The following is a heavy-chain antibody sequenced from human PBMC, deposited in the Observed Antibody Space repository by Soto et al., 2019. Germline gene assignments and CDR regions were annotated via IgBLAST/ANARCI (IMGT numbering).Heavy chain of an antibody. Sequence: QVQLVESGGGVVQPGRSLRLSCAASGFTFSSYAMHWVRQAPGKGLEWVAVISYDGSNKYYADSVKGRFTISRDNSKKTLYLQMNSLRAEDTAVYYCASHSTDYYGMDVWGQGTTVTVSS. D-gene: IGHD4-17*01. CDR3: ASHSTDYYGMDV. V-gene: IGHV3-30-3*01. CDR2: ISYDGSNK. CDR1: GFTFSSYA. J-gene: IGHJ6*02.